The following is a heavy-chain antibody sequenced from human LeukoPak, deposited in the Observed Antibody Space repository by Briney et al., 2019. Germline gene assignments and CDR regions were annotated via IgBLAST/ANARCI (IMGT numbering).Heavy chain of an antibody. CDR1: GDSITTYY. CDR2: IYSSGST. CDR3: ARDVTGGTTAWFDP. Sequence: PSETLSLTCNVSGDSITTYYWSWIRQPPGKGLEWIGYIYSSGSTKYNPSLKSRVTISIDTSKNQFSLKVSSVTAADTAVYYCARDVTGGTTAWFDPWGQGTLVTVSS. V-gene: IGHV4-59*01. J-gene: IGHJ5*02. D-gene: IGHD1-7*01.